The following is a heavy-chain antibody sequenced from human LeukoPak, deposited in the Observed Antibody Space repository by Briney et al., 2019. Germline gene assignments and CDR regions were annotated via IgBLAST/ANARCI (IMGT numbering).Heavy chain of an antibody. J-gene: IGHJ5*02. CDR3: ARDRRIAAALNWFDP. D-gene: IGHD6-13*01. CDR1: GGSFSGYY. Sequence: SETLSLTCAVYGGSFSGYYWSWIRQPPGKGLEWIGEINHSGSTNYNPSLRSRVTISVDTSKNQFSLKLSSVTAADTAVYYCARDRRIAAALNWFDPWGQGTLVTVSS. CDR2: INHSGST. V-gene: IGHV4-34*01.